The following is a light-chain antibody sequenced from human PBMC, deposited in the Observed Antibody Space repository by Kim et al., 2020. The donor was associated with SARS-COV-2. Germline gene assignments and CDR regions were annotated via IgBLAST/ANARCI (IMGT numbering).Light chain of an antibody. CDR3: QQYNNWPPIT. CDR2: GAS. Sequence: PGESATRSCRATQSVSSNVAWYQQKPGQAPRLRIYGASTRATGIPARFSGSGSGKEFTLTISSLQSEDFAVYYCQQYNNWPPITFGQGTRLEIK. J-gene: IGKJ5*01. V-gene: IGKV3-15*01. CDR1: QSVSSN.